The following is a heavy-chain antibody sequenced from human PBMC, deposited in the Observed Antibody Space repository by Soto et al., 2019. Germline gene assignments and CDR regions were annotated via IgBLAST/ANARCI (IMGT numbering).Heavy chain of an antibody. V-gene: IGHV4-59*01. D-gene: IGHD3-16*01. CDR3: SRGGGGSRDYYYYGMDV. CDR2: IHYSGKT. CDR1: GGSIGNYY. Sequence: PSETLSLTCTVSGGSIGNYYWTWIRQPPGKGLEWIGNIHYSGKTNHNPSLKSRLTISVDTSKNQFSLKLSSMTAADTAVYYCSRGGGGSRDYYYYGMDVWGQGTTVTVSS. J-gene: IGHJ6*02.